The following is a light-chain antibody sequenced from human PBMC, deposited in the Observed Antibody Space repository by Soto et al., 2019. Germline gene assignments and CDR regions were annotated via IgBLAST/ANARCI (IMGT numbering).Light chain of an antibody. V-gene: IGLV1-40*01. CDR2: GNS. CDR1: SCNIGAGYD. CDR3: QSYDISLSGQGV. Sequence: QSALTQPPSVSGAPGQRVTISCTGSSCNIGAGYDVHWYQQLPGTAPKLLIYGNSNRPSGVPDRFSGSKSGTSASLAITGLQAEDEADYSCQSYDISLSGQGVFGTGTKLTVL. J-gene: IGLJ1*01.